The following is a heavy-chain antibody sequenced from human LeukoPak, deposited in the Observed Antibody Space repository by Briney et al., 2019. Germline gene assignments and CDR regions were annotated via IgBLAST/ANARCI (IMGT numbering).Heavy chain of an antibody. CDR1: RFTVRSNY. V-gene: IGHV3-53*05. D-gene: IGHD1-1*01. J-gene: IGHJ6*03. Sequence: GGSLRLSCAASRFTVRSNYMSWVRQAPGKGLEWVSVIYSGGRTYYSDAVKGRFTISRDNSKNTLYLQMNSLRAEDTAVYYCARSPYNWNDSPYYMDVWGKGTTVTVSS. CDR3: ARSPYNWNDSPYYMDV. CDR2: IYSGGRT.